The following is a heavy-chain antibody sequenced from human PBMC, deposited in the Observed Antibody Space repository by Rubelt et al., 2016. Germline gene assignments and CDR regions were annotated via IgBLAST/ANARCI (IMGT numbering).Heavy chain of an antibody. D-gene: IGHD2-21*02. J-gene: IGHJ4*02. CDR1: GFVFKTYA. CDR3: ARSCGGDCQKEHSFDY. V-gene: IGHV3-30*03. Sequence: QVQLVESGGGVVQPGGSLRLSCAASGFVFKTYAMHWVRQAPGKGLEWVAFLSFDGAETHYADSVKGRFTISRDNSKNTLYLQMNSLRAEDTAVVYCARSCGGDCQKEHSFDYWGQGTLVTVSA. CDR2: LSFDGAET.